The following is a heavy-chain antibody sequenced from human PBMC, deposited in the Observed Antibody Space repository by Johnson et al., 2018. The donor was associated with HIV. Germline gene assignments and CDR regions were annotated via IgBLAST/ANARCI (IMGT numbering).Heavy chain of an antibody. J-gene: IGHJ3*02. V-gene: IGHV3-9*01. CDR3: ARDRGITISAVTMDAFDI. Sequence: VQLVESGGGLVQPGRSLRLSCAASGFTFDDYAMHWVRQAPGKGLEWVSGISWNSGSIGYADSVKGRFTISRDNAKNSLYLQMNSLRAEDTALYYCARDRGITISAVTMDAFDIWGQGTMVTVSS. CDR1: GFTFDDYA. CDR2: ISWNSGSI. D-gene: IGHD3-3*01.